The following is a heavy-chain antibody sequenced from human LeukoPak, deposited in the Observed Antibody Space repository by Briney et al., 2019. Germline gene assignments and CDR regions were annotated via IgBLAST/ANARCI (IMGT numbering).Heavy chain of an antibody. J-gene: IGHJ4*02. V-gene: IGHV4-34*01. CDR3: ARGSGAYD. CDR1: GGSFSGYY. Sequence: PSETLSLTCAVYGGSFSGYYWSWIRQPPGKGLEWIGEINHSGSTNYNPSHKSRVTRSVDTSKNQFSLKLSSVTAADTAVYYCARGSGAYDWGQGTLVTVSS. D-gene: IGHD3-10*01. CDR2: INHSGST.